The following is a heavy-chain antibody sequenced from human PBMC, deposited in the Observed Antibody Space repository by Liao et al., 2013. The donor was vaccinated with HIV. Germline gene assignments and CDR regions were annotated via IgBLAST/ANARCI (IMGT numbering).Heavy chain of an antibody. CDR3: ARGDFWSGYSSSLNWFDP. J-gene: IGHJ5*02. CDR1: GGSISSSSYY. CDR2: IYYSGST. V-gene: IGHV4-39*07. D-gene: IGHD3-3*01. Sequence: QVQLQESGPGLVKPSQTLSLTCTVSGGSISSSSYYWGWIRQPPGKGLEWIGSIYYSGSTYYNPSLKSRVTISVDTSKNQFSLKLSSVTAADTAVYYCARGDFWSGYSSSLNWFDPWGQGTLGHRLL.